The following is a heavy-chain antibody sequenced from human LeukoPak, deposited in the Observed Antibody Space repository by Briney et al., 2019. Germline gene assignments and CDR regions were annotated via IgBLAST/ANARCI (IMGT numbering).Heavy chain of an antibody. J-gene: IGHJ4*02. CDR1: GGSFSGYY. Sequence: SETLSLTCAVYGGSFSGYYWSWIRQPPGKGLEWIGEVNHSGSTNYNPSLKSRVTISVGTSKNQFSLKLSSVTAADTAVYYCQNYYHSSGRGNDYWGQGTLVTVSS. CDR2: VNHSGST. CDR3: QNYYHSSGRGNDY. D-gene: IGHD3-22*01. V-gene: IGHV4-34*01.